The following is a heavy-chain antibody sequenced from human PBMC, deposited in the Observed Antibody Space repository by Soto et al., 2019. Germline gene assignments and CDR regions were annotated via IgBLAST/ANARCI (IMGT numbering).Heavy chain of an antibody. CDR2: IYPGDSDT. V-gene: IGHV5-51*01. CDR1: GYSFTSYW. J-gene: IGHJ6*03. CDR3: ARLKVPAAMGYYYYYYMDV. D-gene: IGHD2-2*01. Sequence: GESLKISCKGSGYSFTSYWIGWVRQMPGKGLEWMGIIYPGDSDTRYSPSFQGQVTISADKSISTAYLQWSSLKASDTAMYYCARLKVPAAMGYYYYYYMDVWGKGTTVTVSS.